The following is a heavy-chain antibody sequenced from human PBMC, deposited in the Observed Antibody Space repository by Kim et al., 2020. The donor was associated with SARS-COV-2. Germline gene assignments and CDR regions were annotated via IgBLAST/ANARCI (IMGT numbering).Heavy chain of an antibody. CDR3: ARKERLLWFGELFGFDP. V-gene: IGHV4-31*03. D-gene: IGHD3-10*01. CDR1: GGSISSGGYY. Sequence: SETLSLTCTVSGGSISSGGYYWSWIRQHPGKGLEWIGYIYYSGSTYYNPSLKSRVTISVDTSKNQFSLKLSSVTAADTAVYYCARKERLLWFGELFGFDPWGQGTLVTVSS. CDR2: IYYSGST. J-gene: IGHJ5*02.